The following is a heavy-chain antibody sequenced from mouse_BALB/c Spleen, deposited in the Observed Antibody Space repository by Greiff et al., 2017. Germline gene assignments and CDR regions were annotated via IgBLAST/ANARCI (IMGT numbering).Heavy chain of an antibody. D-gene: IGHD1-1*01. J-gene: IGHJ4*01. CDR3: ARDFYYGSSYAMDY. CDR2: ISSGGSYT. CDR1: GFTFSSYA. V-gene: IGHV5-9-4*01. Sequence: EVQLVESGGGLVKPGGSLKLSCAASGFTFSSYAMSWVRQSPEKRLEWVAEISSGGSYTYYPDTVTGRFTISRDNAKNTLYLEMSSLRSEDTAMYYCARDFYYGSSYAMDYWGQGTSVTVSS.